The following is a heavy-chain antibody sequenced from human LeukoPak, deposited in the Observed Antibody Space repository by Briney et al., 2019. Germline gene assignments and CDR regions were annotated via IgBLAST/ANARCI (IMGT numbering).Heavy chain of an antibody. CDR2: INTDGSST. CDR3: AGGPTFGFLDY. Sequence: PGGSLRLSCAASGFTFARYWMHWVRQAPGKGLVWVSRINTDGSSTAYADSVKGRFTISRDNAKNSLYLQMNSLRAEDTAVYYCAGGPTFGFLDYWGQGTLVTVSS. CDR1: GFTFARYW. D-gene: IGHD3-10*02. V-gene: IGHV3-74*01. J-gene: IGHJ4*02.